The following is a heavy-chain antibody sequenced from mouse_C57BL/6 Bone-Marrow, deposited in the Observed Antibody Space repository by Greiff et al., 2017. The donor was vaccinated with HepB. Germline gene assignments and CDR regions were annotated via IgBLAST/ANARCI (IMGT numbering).Heavy chain of an antibody. J-gene: IGHJ1*03. CDR1: GYTFTDYN. V-gene: IGHV1-18*01. Sequence: VQLQQSGPELVKPGASVKIPCKASGYTFTDYNMDWVKQSHGKSLEWIGDINPNNGGTIYNQKFKGKATLTVDKSSSTAYMELRSLTSEDTAVYYCAREGFITTVVEGWYFDVWGTGTTVTVSS. D-gene: IGHD1-1*01. CDR2: INPNNGGT. CDR3: AREGFITTVVEGWYFDV.